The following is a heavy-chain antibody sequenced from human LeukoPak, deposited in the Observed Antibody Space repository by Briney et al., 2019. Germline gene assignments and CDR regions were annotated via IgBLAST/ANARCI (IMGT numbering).Heavy chain of an antibody. CDR3: ARVPYYYDSSGYPDDY. CDR1: GFTFSSYS. D-gene: IGHD3-22*01. J-gene: IGHJ4*02. Sequence: GGSLRLSCAASGFTFSSYSMHWVRQAPGKGLEWVSSISSSSSYIYYADSVKGRFTISRDNAKNSLYLQMNSLRAEDTAVYYCARVPYYYDSSGYPDDYWGQGTLVTVSS. V-gene: IGHV3-21*01. CDR2: ISSSSSYI.